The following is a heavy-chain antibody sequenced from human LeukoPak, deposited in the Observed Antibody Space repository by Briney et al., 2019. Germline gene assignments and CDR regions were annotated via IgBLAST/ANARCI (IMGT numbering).Heavy chain of an antibody. CDR1: GFTFRNYG. J-gene: IGHJ6*03. Sequence: GGSLRLSCAASGFTFRNYGMHWVRQATGKGLEWVSFIWSDGNNRFYADSVKGRFTISRDNSKNMLYLQMDTLRAEDTSLYYCAKDPGASVSGFYMDVWGKGTTVIVSS. D-gene: IGHD2-8*02. V-gene: IGHV3-30*02. CDR2: IWSDGNNR. CDR3: AKDPGASVSGFYMDV.